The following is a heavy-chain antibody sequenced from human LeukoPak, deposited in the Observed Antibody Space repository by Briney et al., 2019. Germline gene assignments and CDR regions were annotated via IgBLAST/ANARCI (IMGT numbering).Heavy chain of an antibody. CDR1: GFTFSSYW. Sequence: GGSLRLSCAASGFTFSSYWMHWVRQAPGKGLVWVSHINSDGSGTNYADSVKGRFTISRDNAKNTLYLRMNSLRDEDTAVYYCARDLATTNWFDPWGQGTLVTVSS. CDR2: INSDGSGT. CDR3: ARDLATTNWFDP. V-gene: IGHV3-74*01. J-gene: IGHJ5*02. D-gene: IGHD1-7*01.